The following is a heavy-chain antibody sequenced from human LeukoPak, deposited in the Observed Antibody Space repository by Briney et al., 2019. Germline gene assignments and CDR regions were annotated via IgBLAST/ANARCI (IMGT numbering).Heavy chain of an antibody. CDR1: ALTFGNSW. Sequence: GGSLRLSCAASALTFGNSWMHWLRQAPGKGLVWVSRINNDGSYIRYADSVKGRFTISRDNAKNTLYLQMNSLRAEETAGYFCARVSGLGMNEYLQHWGQGTLVTVSS. CDR3: ARVSGLGMNEYLQH. J-gene: IGHJ1*01. CDR2: INNDGSYI. V-gene: IGHV3-74*01. D-gene: IGHD3-10*01.